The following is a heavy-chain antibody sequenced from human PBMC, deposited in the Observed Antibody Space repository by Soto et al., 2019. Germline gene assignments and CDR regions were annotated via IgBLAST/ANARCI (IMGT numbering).Heavy chain of an antibody. CDR3: ASSCEPEIDY. V-gene: IGHV3-33*01. CDR1: GFTFSSYG. Sequence: QVQLVESGGGVVQPGRSLRLSCAASGFTFSSYGMHWVRQAPCKGLEWVAVIWYDGSNKYYADSVKGRFTISRDNSKNTLYLQMNSLRAVDTAVYYCASSCEPEIDYWGQGTLVTVSS. CDR2: IWYDGSNK. J-gene: IGHJ4*02.